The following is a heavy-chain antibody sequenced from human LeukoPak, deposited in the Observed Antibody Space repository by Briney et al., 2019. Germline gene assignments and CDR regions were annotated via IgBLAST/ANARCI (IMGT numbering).Heavy chain of an antibody. Sequence: SETLSLTCTVSGDSVSNGGYYWSWIRQPPGKGLEWIGYIHYSGSTNYSPSLKSRVTISVDPSKNQFSLKLSSVTAADTAVYYCARSQPFTTYDYWGQGTLVTVSS. CDR2: IHYSGST. J-gene: IGHJ4*02. D-gene: IGHD3-3*01. CDR3: ARSQPFTTYDY. V-gene: IGHV4-61*08. CDR1: GDSVSNGGYY.